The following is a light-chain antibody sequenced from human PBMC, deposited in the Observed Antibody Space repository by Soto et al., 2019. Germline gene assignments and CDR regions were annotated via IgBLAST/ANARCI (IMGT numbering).Light chain of an antibody. Sequence: AIRMTQSPSSFSASTGDRVTITCRASQGISSYLAWYQQKPGKAPKLLIYAASTLQSGVPSRFGGSGSGTDFTLTISCLQSEDCPPYYYQQYYSYPSTFGPGTKVDIK. J-gene: IGKJ3*01. CDR1: QGISSY. CDR3: QQYYSYPST. CDR2: AAS. V-gene: IGKV1-8*01.